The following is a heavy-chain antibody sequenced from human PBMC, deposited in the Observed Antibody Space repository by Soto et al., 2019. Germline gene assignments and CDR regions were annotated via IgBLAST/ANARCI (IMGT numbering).Heavy chain of an antibody. Sequence: QLQLQESGPGLVKPSETLSLTCTVSGGSISSSSYYWGWIRQPPGKGLEWIGSFYYSGGTYYNPSLKSRATISVDTPQSHFSLKLSSVTAADTAVYYCARQPYQLLGGISAPPNAKYFFDYWGQGTLVTVSS. CDR2: FYYSGGT. J-gene: IGHJ4*02. V-gene: IGHV4-39*01. CDR3: ARQPYQLLGGISAPPNAKYFFDY. CDR1: GGSISSSSYY. D-gene: IGHD2-2*01.